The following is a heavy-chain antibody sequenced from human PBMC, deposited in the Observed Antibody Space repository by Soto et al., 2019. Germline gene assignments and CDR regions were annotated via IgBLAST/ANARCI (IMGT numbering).Heavy chain of an antibody. Sequence: EVQLVESGGGLVKPGGSLRLSCAASGFTFSNAWMSWVRQAPGKGLEWVGRIKSKTDGGTTDYAAPVKGRFTISRDDSKNTLYLQMNSLKTEDTAVYYCTTDWDDYGDYADFDYWGQGTLVTVSS. V-gene: IGHV3-15*01. J-gene: IGHJ4*02. CDR2: IKSKTDGGTT. CDR1: GFTFSNAW. CDR3: TTDWDDYGDYADFDY. D-gene: IGHD4-17*01.